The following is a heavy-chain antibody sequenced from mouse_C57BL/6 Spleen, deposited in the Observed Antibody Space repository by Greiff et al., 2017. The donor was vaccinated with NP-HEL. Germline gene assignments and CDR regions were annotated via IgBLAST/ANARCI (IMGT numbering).Heavy chain of an antibody. CDR2: ISSGSSTI. V-gene: IGHV5-17*01. Sequence: DVKLVESGGGLVKPGGSLKLSCAASGFTFSDYGMHWVRQAPEKGLEWVAYISSGSSTIYYADTVKDRFTISRDNAKNTLFLQMTSLRSEDTAMYYCARGSFSVWGTGTTVTVSS. CDR1: GFTFSDYG. J-gene: IGHJ1*03. CDR3: ARGSFSV.